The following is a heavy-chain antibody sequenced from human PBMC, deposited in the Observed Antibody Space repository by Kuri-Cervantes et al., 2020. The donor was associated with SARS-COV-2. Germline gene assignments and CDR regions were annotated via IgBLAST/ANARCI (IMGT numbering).Heavy chain of an antibody. Sequence: GGSLRLSCKASGYTFTSYYMHWVRQAPGQGLEWMGIINPSGGSTSYAQKFQGRVTMTRDTSTSTVYMELSSLRSEDTAVYYCARAELTGIDYWGQGTLVTVSS. V-gene: IGHV1-46*01. D-gene: IGHD7-27*01. CDR1: GYTFTSYY. CDR3: ARAELTGIDY. CDR2: INPSGGST. J-gene: IGHJ4*02.